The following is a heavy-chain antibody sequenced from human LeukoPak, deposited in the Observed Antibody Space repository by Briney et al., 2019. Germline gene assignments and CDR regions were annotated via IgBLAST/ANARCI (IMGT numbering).Heavy chain of an antibody. J-gene: IGHJ5*02. CDR3: AKGTDSSGWSGDWFDP. CDR2: ISYDGSNK. D-gene: IGHD6-19*01. Sequence: GGSLRLSCAASGFTFSSYGMHWVRQAPGKGLEWVAVISYDGSNKYYADSVKGRFTISRDNSKNPLYLQMNSLRAEDTAVYYCAKGTDSSGWSGDWFDPWGQGTLVTVSS. V-gene: IGHV3-30*18. CDR1: GFTFSSYG.